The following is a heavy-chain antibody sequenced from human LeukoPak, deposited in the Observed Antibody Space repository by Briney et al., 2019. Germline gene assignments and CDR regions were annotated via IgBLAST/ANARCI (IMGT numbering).Heavy chain of an antibody. J-gene: IGHJ4*02. CDR2: IKSKTDGGTT. D-gene: IGHD2-2*02. CDR3: TTSDCSSTSCYRVRFDY. V-gene: IGHV3-15*01. CDR1: GFTFSNAW. Sequence: PGGSLILSCAASGFTFSNAWMSWVRQAPGKGLEWVGRIKSKTDGGTTNYAAPVKGRFTISRDDSKNTLYLQMSSLKTEDTAVYYCTTSDCSSTSCYRVRFDYWGQGTLVTVSS.